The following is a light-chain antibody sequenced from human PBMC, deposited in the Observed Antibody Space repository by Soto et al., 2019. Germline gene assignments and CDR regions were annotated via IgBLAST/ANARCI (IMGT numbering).Light chain of an antibody. CDR1: QSVDNN. V-gene: IGKV3-20*01. CDR2: GSF. Sequence: EIVMTPSPVTLSASPGESATLSCRASQSVDNNVAWYQHTPGQAPRLLIVGSFARATGVPARFSGSGSGSDFTLTISRLEPEDFAVYYCQQYGGSPWTFGQGTKGDIK. J-gene: IGKJ1*01. CDR3: QQYGGSPWT.